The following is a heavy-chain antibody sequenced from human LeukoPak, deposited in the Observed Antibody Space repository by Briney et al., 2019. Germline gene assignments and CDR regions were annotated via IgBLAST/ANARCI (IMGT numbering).Heavy chain of an antibody. D-gene: IGHD1-14*01. Sequence: GGSLRLSCAASGFTFNNYGMLWVRQAPGKGLEWVTFIRYDGSYKYYADSVKGRFTISRDNSENTLYLQMNSLRAEDTAVYYCVKDNPLDYWGQGTLVIVSS. CDR3: VKDNPLDY. V-gene: IGHV3-30*02. CDR1: GFTFNNYG. J-gene: IGHJ4*02. CDR2: IRYDGSYK.